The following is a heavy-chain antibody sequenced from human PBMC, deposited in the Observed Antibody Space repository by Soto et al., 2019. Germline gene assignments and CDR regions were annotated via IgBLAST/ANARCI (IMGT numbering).Heavy chain of an antibody. CDR1: GFTFSSYA. V-gene: IGHV3-23*01. CDR3: AKEGAMAGAGYFDY. D-gene: IGHD6-19*01. J-gene: IGHJ4*02. CDR2: IISSGGET. Sequence: EVQLLESGGGLVQPGGSLRLSCAASGFTFSSYAMSWVRQAPGKGLEWVSAIISSGGETYYADSVKGRFTISRDNSRNTLYLQMDSLRAEDTAVYYCAKEGAMAGAGYFDYWGQGALVTVSS.